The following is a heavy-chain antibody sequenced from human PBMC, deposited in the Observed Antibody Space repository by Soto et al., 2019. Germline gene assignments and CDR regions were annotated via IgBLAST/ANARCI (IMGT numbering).Heavy chain of an antibody. Sequence: QVQLVESGGGVVQPGRSLRLSCAASGFIFSSYGMHWVRQAPGKGLEWVAIIWYDGSNKYYADSVKGRFTISRDNSKNTLFLQMNSLRAEDTAVYYCARDVPIWSSGWSRDHYFDNWGQGTLVIVSS. CDR3: ARDVPIWSSGWSRDHYFDN. J-gene: IGHJ4*02. CDR1: GFIFSSYG. D-gene: IGHD6-19*01. CDR2: IWYDGSNK. V-gene: IGHV3-33*01.